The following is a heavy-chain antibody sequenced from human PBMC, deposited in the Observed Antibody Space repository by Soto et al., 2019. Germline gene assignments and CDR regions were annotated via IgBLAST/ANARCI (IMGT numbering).Heavy chain of an antibody. Sequence: SGTRSLTCAVYGGSFSGYYWSWIRQPPGKGLEWIGEINHSGSTNYNPSLKSRVTISVDTSKNQFSLKLSSVTAADTAVYYCARGGYSYGLYYYYYGMDVWGQGTTVTVSS. J-gene: IGHJ6*02. CDR2: INHSGST. D-gene: IGHD5-18*01. CDR1: GGSFSGYY. CDR3: ARGGYSYGLYYYYYGMDV. V-gene: IGHV4-34*01.